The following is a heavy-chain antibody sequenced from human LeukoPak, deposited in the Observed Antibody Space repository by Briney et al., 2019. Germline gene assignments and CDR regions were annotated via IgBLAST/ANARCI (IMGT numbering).Heavy chain of an antibody. D-gene: IGHD3-16*01. V-gene: IGHV3-21*01. CDR1: GFTFSSYA. Sequence: GGSLRLSCAASGFTFSSYAMHWVRQAPGKGLEWVSSISTSGSYIYYADSVKGRFTISRDNAKNSLYLQMNSLRAEDTAVYYCVRNNGGGGDDYWGQGTLVTVSS. CDR3: VRNNGGGGDDY. CDR2: ISTSGSYI. J-gene: IGHJ4*02.